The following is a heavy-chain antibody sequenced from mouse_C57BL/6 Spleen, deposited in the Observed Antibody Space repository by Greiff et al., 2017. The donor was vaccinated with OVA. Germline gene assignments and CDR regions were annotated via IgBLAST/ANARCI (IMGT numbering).Heavy chain of an antibody. D-gene: IGHD1-1*01. V-gene: IGHV5-4*01. CDR2: ISDGGSYT. J-gene: IGHJ1*03. CDR3: ARDHGSSYWYFDV. CDR1: GFTFSSYA. Sequence: VQLVESGGGLVKPGGSLKLSCAASGFTFSSYAMSWVRQTPEKRLEWVATISDGGSYTYYPDNVKGRFTISRDNAKNNLYLQMSHLKSEDTAMYYCARDHGSSYWYFDVWGTGTTVTVSS.